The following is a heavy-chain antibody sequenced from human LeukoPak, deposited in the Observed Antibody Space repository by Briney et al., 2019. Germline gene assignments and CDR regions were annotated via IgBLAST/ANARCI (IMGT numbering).Heavy chain of an antibody. CDR2: VNPNSGGT. CDR3: ARDRGYSNGYYNREYYMDV. V-gene: IGHV1-2*02. D-gene: IGHD5-18*01. Sequence: ASVKVSCTASGYTFTGYYMHWVRQAPGQGLEWMGWVNPNSGGTNYAQTFQGRVTMTRDTSISTAYMELSRPRSDDTAVYYCARDRGYSNGYYNREYYMDVWGKGTTVTVSS. J-gene: IGHJ6*03. CDR1: GYTFTGYY.